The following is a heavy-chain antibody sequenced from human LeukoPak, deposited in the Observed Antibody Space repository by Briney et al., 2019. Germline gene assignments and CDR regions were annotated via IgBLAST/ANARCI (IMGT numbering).Heavy chain of an antibody. V-gene: IGHV3-7*02. CDR1: GFKFKGFW. D-gene: IGHD6-19*01. CDR3: AKGPNGYSSGWPFDY. Sequence: GGSLRLSCVVSGFKFKGFWMTWVRQAPGKGLEWVATIKQDGRETYYVDSVRGRFTLSRDNAKNSLFLQMNSLRAGDTAVYYCAKGPNGYSSGWPFDYWGQGTLVTVSS. J-gene: IGHJ4*02. CDR2: IKQDGRET.